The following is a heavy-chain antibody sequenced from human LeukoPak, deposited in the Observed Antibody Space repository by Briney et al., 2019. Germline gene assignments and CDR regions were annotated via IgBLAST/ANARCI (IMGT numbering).Heavy chain of an antibody. Sequence: SETLSLTCTVSGGSISSYYGSWIRQPPGEGLEWIGYIYYSGSTNHNPSLKSRVTISVDTSKNQFSLKLSSVTAADTAVYYCARALYCSSTSCYAFFDYWGQGTLVTVSS. J-gene: IGHJ4*02. CDR1: GGSISSYY. V-gene: IGHV4-59*01. CDR2: IYYSGST. D-gene: IGHD2-2*01. CDR3: ARALYCSSTSCYAFFDY.